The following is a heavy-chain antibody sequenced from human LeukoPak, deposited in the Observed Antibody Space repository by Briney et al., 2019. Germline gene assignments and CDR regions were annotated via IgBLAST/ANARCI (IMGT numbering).Heavy chain of an antibody. D-gene: IGHD4-17*01. J-gene: IGHJ4*02. CDR3: AGDRGITVTKDFDY. Sequence: ASVKVSCKVSGSTLAESSIHWLRQAPGKGLEWMGGYDPEEGGIIYAQKFLVRVTMTEDTSTTTAYMEVSSLRSEDTAVYFCAGDRGITVTKDFDYWGQGTLVTVSS. CDR2: YDPEEGGI. CDR1: GSTLAESS. V-gene: IGHV1-24*01.